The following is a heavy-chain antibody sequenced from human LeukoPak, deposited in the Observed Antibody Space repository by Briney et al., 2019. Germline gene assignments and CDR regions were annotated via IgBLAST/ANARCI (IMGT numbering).Heavy chain of an antibody. CDR2: IKQDGSEK. D-gene: IGHD3-9*01. CDR1: GFTFSTYW. V-gene: IGHV3-7*04. Sequence: GGSLRLSCAASGFTFSTYWMSWVRRAPGKGLEWVANIKQDGSEKYYVDSVKGRFTISRDNAKNSLYLQMNSLRAEDTAVYYCASEKYYDILTGYYKRGTDYWGQGTLVTVSS. J-gene: IGHJ4*02. CDR3: ASEKYYDILTGYYKRGTDY.